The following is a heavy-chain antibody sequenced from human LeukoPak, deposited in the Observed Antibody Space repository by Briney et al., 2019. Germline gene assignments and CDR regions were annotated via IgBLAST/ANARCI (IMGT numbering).Heavy chain of an antibody. CDR1: GFTFSSYS. V-gene: IGHV3-21*01. Sequence: GSLRLSCAASGFTFSSYSMNWVRQAPGKGLEWVSSISSSTSYIYYADSVKGRFTISRDNAKNSLYLQMNSLRAEDTAVYYCASGSWGSDCWGQGTLVTVSS. J-gene: IGHJ4*02. CDR2: ISSSTSYI. CDR3: ASGSWGSDC. D-gene: IGHD3-10*01.